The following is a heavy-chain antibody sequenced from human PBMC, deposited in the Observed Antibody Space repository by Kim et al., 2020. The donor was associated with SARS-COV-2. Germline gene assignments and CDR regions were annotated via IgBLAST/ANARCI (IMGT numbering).Heavy chain of an antibody. J-gene: IGHJ5*02. V-gene: IGHV3-13*01. CDR3: ARAGGAAAGLDT. Sequence: YYPGSVKGRFTISRENAKNSLYLQMNSLRAGDTAVYYCARAGGAAAGLDTWGQGTLVTVSS. D-gene: IGHD6-13*01.